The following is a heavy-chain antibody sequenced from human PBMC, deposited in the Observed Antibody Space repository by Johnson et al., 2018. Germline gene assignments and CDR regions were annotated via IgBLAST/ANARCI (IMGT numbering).Heavy chain of an antibody. CDR1: GFTFENYA. J-gene: IGHJ4*02. Sequence: VQLVESGGGLVQPGRSLTLSCAASGFTFENYAMYWVRQAPGKGLEWVSGISWNSGRIGYADSVKGRFTISRDNAKKALYLQMNSLRVEDTALYYCAKDLGAKFSYGTDYWGQGTLVTVSS. D-gene: IGHD5-18*01. CDR3: AKDLGAKFSYGTDY. V-gene: IGHV3-9*01. CDR2: ISWNSGRI.